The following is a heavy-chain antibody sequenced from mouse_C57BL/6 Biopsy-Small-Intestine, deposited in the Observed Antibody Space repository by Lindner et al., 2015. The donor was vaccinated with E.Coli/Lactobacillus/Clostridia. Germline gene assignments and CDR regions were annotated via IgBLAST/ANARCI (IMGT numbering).Heavy chain of an antibody. Sequence: VQLQESGAELVKPGASVKISCKASGYSFTDYNMNWVKQSNGKSLEWIGVINPNYGTTAYNQKFKGKATLTVNRSSSTAYMELRSLTSEDSAVYYCARRGDYSAWFAYWGQGTLVTVSA. J-gene: IGHJ3*01. V-gene: IGHV1-39*01. CDR2: INPNYGTT. CDR3: ARRGDYSAWFAY. D-gene: IGHD2-4*01. CDR1: GYSFTDYN.